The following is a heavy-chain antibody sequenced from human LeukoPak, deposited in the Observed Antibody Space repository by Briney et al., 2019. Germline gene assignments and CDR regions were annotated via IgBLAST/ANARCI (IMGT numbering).Heavy chain of an antibody. CDR2: IIPIFGTA. CDR3: ASQDTAMAPIDY. CDR1: GSTFSSYA. D-gene: IGHD5-18*01. J-gene: IGHJ4*02. Sequence: SVKVSCKASGSTFSSYAISWVRQAPGQGLEWMGGIIPIFGTANYAQKFQGRVTITADKSTSTAYMELSSLRSEDTAVYYCASQDTAMAPIDYWGQGTLVTVSS. V-gene: IGHV1-69*06.